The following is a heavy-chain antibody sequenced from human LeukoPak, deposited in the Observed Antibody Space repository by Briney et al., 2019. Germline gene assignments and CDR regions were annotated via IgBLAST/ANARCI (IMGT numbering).Heavy chain of an antibody. Sequence: VSVKVSCKASGYTFTGYYMHWVRQAPGQGLEWMGWINPNSGGTNYAQKFQGRVTMTRDTSIGTAYMELSRLRSDDTAVYYCARGVVVVAATDYWGQGTLVTVSS. CDR2: INPNSGGT. CDR3: ARGVVVVAATDY. J-gene: IGHJ4*02. CDR1: GYTFTGYY. D-gene: IGHD2-15*01. V-gene: IGHV1-2*02.